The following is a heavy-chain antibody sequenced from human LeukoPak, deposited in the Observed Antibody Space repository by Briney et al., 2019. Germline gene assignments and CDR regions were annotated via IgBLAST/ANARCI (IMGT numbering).Heavy chain of an antibody. CDR2: IIPIFGTA. V-gene: IGHV1-69*13. Sequence: SVKVSCKASGGTFSSYAISWVRQAPGQGLEWMGGIIPIFGTANYAQKFQGRVTITADESTSTAYMELSSLRSEDTAVYYRARGGKCSSTSCYTTHWFDPWGQGTLVTVSS. D-gene: IGHD2-2*02. CDR1: GGTFSSYA. J-gene: IGHJ5*02. CDR3: ARGGKCSSTSCYTTHWFDP.